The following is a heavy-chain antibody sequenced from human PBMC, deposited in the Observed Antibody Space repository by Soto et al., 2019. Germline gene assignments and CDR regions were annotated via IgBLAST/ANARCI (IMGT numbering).Heavy chain of an antibody. V-gene: IGHV4-59*01. CDR2: IYYSGST. J-gene: IGHJ4*02. Sequence: QVQLQESGPGLVKPSETLSLTCTVSGGSISSYYWSWIRQPPGKGLEWIGYIYYSGSTNYNPSLKSRVTISLSTSKNPFSLKLTSVTDADTDGYCCARTYGDYVLDYWGQGTLVTVSS. D-gene: IGHD4-17*01. CDR1: GGSISSYY. CDR3: ARTYGDYVLDY.